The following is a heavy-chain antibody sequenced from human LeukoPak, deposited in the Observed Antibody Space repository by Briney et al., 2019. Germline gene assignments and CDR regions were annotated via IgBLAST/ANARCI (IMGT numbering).Heavy chain of an antibody. CDR1: GDSISSGRYS. CDR3: ARDSPTGTSDY. V-gene: IGHV4-30-2*01. CDR2: IYHSGTT. D-gene: IGHD1-1*01. J-gene: IGHJ4*02. Sequence: MASQTLSLTCAVSGDSISSGRYSWSWIRQPPGKGLEWIGYIYHSGTTYYNPSLKSRVTISEDRSKNQFSLKLSSVTAADTAVYYCARDSPTGTSDYWGQGTLVTVSS.